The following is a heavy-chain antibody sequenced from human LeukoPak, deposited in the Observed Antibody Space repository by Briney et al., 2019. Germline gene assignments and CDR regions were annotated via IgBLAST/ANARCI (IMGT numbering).Heavy chain of an antibody. CDR3: ARDGIAAVDFDY. CDR1: GGSFSGYY. Sequence: SETLSLTCAVYGGSFSGYYWSWIRQPPGKGLEWIGEINHSGSTNYNPSLKSRVTISVDTSKNQFSLKLSSVTAADTAVYYCARDGIAAVDFDYWGQGILVSVSS. J-gene: IGHJ4*02. CDR2: INHSGST. V-gene: IGHV4-34*01. D-gene: IGHD6-13*01.